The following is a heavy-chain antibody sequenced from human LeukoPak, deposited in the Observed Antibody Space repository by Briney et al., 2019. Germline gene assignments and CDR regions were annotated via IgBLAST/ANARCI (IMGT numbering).Heavy chain of an antibody. CDR1: GFTFSSYA. D-gene: IGHD2-15*01. Sequence: PGGSLRLSCAASGFTFSSYAMSWVRQAPGKGLEWVSAISGSGGSTYYADSVKGRFTISRDNSKNTLYLQMNSLRAEDTAVYYCAKTMVVAATRYKRTYDAFDIWGQGTMVTVSS. CDR3: AKTMVVAATRYKRTYDAFDI. J-gene: IGHJ3*02. CDR2: ISGSGGST. V-gene: IGHV3-23*01.